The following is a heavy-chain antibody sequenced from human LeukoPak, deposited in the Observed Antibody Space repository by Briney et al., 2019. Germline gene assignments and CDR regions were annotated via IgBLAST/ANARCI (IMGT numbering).Heavy chain of an antibody. CDR3: ARDYYDFWSGSLRMGGYYYYMDV. V-gene: IGHV1-2*02. J-gene: IGHJ6*03. Sequence: ASVKVSCKASGYTFTGYYMHWVRQAPGQGLEWMGWINPNSGGTNYAQKFQGRVTMTRDTSISTAYMELSRLRSDDTAVYYCARDYYDFWSGSLRMGGYYYYMDVWGKGTTVTASS. CDR1: GYTFTGYY. CDR2: INPNSGGT. D-gene: IGHD3-3*01.